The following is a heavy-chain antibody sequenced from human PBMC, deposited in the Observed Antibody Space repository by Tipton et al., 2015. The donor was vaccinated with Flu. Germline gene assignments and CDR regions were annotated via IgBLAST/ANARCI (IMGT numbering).Heavy chain of an antibody. CDR1: GYTFTSYY. V-gene: IGHV1-46*01. D-gene: IGHD6-19*01. J-gene: IGHJ4*02. CDR2: INPSGGST. CDR3: ARVSGGYYFDH. Sequence: QLVQSGAEVKKPGASVKVSCKASGYTFTSYYMHWVRQAPGQGLEWMGIINPSGGSTSYAQKFQGRVTMTRDTSTSTVYMELSSLRSEDTAVYFCARVSGGYYFDHWGQGTLVTVSS.